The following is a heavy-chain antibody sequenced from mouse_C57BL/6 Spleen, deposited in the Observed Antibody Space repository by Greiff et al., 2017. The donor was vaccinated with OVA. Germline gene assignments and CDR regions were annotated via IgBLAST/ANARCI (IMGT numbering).Heavy chain of an antibody. CDR1: GFTFSSYA. CDR2: ISDGGSYT. Sequence: EVQGVESGGGLVKPGGSLKLSCAASGFTFSSYAMSWVRQTPEKRLEWVATISDGGSYTYYPDNVKGRFTISRDNAKNNLYLQMSHLKSEDTAMYYCARGTTDYWGQGTTRTVSS. D-gene: IGHD1-1*01. V-gene: IGHV5-4*01. J-gene: IGHJ2*01. CDR3: ARGTTDY.